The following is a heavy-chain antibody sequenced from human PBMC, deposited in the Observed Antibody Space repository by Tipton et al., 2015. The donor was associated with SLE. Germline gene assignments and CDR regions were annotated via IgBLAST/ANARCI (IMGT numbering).Heavy chain of an antibody. Sequence: TLSLTCTVSGGSIRSYYWSWIRQTPEKGLEWIASIYHSGSTNSGSTKYNPSLESRVSTSLDTSKNQISLKLTSVTTADTAMYYCARGSGGLVVVGDYWGRGTLVAVSS. CDR3: ARGSGGLVVVGDY. J-gene: IGHJ4*02. D-gene: IGHD2-15*01. CDR1: GGSIRSYY. CDR2: IYHSGSTNSGST. V-gene: IGHV4-59*01.